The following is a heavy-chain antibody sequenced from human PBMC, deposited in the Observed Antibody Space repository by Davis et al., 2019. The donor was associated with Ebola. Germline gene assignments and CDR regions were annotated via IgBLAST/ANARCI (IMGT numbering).Heavy chain of an antibody. CDR1: GFTFSSYG. V-gene: IGHV3-33*06. Sequence: PGGSLRLSCAASGFTFSSYGMHWVRQAPGKGLEWVAVIWHDGSNKYYAASVKGRFTISRDNSKNTLYLQMTSLRAEDTAVYYCAKSGLSFGVVKYHYGMDVWGKGTTVTVSS. D-gene: IGHD3-3*01. J-gene: IGHJ6*04. CDR3: AKSGLSFGVVKYHYGMDV. CDR2: IWHDGSNK.